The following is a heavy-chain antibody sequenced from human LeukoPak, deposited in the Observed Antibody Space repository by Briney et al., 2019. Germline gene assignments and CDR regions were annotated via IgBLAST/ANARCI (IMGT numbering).Heavy chain of an antibody. J-gene: IGHJ3*02. V-gene: IGHV3-33*01. CDR1: GFTFSSYG. Sequence: GGSLRLSCAASGFTFSSYGMHWVRQAPGKGLEWVAVIWYDGSHKYYADSVRGRFTISRDNSKNTVDLQMNSLRAEDTAVYYCARGGYCSSTICYSLNAFDIWGQGATVTVSS. D-gene: IGHD2-2*01. CDR2: IWYDGSHK. CDR3: ARGGYCSSTICYSLNAFDI.